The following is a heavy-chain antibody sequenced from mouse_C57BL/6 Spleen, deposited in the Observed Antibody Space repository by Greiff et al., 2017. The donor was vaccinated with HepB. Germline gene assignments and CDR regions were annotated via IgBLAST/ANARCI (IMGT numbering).Heavy chain of an antibody. CDR3: ARGGDYYGFAY. V-gene: IGHV3-1*01. Sequence: VQLKESGPGMVKPSQSLSLTCTVTGYSITSGYDWHWIRHFPGNKLEWMGYISYSGSTNYNPSLKSRISITHDTSKNHFFLKLNSVTTEDTATYYCARGGDYYGFAYWGQGTLVTVSA. J-gene: IGHJ3*01. CDR2: ISYSGST. D-gene: IGHD1-1*01. CDR1: GYSITSGYD.